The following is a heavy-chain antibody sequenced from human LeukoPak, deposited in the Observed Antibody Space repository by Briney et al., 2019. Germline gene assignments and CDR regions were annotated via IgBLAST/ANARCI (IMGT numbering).Heavy chain of an antibody. CDR2: INPNSGGT. J-gene: IGHJ4*02. CDR1: GYTFSGNY. V-gene: IGHV1-2*02. D-gene: IGHD1-26*01. Sequence: ASAKVSCKASGYTFSGNYLRWVRQAPGQGLEWVGWINPNSGGTYYAQKFQGRVTMTGDTSITTAYMELSRLTSDDTAVYYCARGGYSGTEKPNDYWGQGTLVTVSS. CDR3: ARGGYSGTEKPNDY.